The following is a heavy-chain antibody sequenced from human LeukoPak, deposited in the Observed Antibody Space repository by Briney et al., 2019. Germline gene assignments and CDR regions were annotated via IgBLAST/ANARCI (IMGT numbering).Heavy chain of an antibody. J-gene: IGHJ3*02. D-gene: IGHD3-9*01. CDR1: GYTFTSYY. V-gene: IGHV1-46*01. CDR2: INPSGGGT. Sequence: GASVKVSCKASGYTFTSYYMHWVRQAPGQGLEWMGIINPSGGGTNYAQKFQGRVTVTRDTSTSTVYMELSSLRSEDTAVYYCASGLLTNYAFDIWGQGTMLTVSS. CDR3: ASGLLTNYAFDI.